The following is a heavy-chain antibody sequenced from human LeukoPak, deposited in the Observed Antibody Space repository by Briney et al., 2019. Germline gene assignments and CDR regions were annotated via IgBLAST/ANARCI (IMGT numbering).Heavy chain of an antibody. CDR3: ARDRRATPMYFFDF. CDR1: GFTFSNYA. J-gene: IGHJ4*02. Sequence: GGSLRLSCAASGFTFSNYAMHWVRQLPGKGLEWVSGIRHSGVDSSYADSVKGRFTISRDNSKNMLYLQMNSLRDDDTGVYYCARDRRATPMYFFDFWGQGTPVTVSS. D-gene: IGHD2-15*01. V-gene: IGHV3-23*01. CDR2: IRHSGVDS.